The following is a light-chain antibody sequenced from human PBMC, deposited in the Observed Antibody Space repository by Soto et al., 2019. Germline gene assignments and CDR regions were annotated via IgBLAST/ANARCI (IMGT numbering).Light chain of an antibody. CDR1: SSDVGAYNY. J-gene: IGLJ1*01. V-gene: IGLV2-14*01. CDR2: DVS. CDR3: SSYTSTSTYV. Sequence: QSALTQPASVSGSPGQSITIFCTGTSSDVGAYNYVSWYQQHPGKAPKLMIYDVSNRPSGVSNRFSGSKSGNTASLSISGLQAEDEADYYCSSYTSTSTYVLGTGTKVTVL.